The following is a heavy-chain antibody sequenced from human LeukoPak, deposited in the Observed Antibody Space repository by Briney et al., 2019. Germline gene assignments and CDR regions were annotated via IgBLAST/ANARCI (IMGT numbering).Heavy chain of an antibody. D-gene: IGHD3-22*01. Sequence: GRSLRLSCAASGFSFSSYSMNWVRQAPGKGLEWISFISSNGYTIYYSDSVKGRFTISRDNAKNSLYLQMNSLRVEDTAVYSCARDRQTDYYDDSGYSDYWGQGTRVTVSS. V-gene: IGHV3-48*01. CDR2: ISSNGYTI. CDR3: ARDRQTDYYDDSGYSDY. CDR1: GFSFSSYS. J-gene: IGHJ4*02.